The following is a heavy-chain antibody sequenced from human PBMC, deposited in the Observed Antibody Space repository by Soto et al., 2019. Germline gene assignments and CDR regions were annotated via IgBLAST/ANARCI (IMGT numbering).Heavy chain of an antibody. D-gene: IGHD2-15*01. CDR3: ARGSYRDIVVVVAATLAPMDV. J-gene: IGHJ6*02. V-gene: IGHV3-30*03. CDR1: GFTFSSYG. CDR2: ISYDGSNK. Sequence: GGSLRLSCAASGFTFSSYGMHWVRQAPGKGLEWVAVISYDGSNKYYADSVKGRFTISRDNSKNTLYLQMNSLRAEDTAVYYCARGSYRDIVVVVAATLAPMDVWGQGTTVTVSS.